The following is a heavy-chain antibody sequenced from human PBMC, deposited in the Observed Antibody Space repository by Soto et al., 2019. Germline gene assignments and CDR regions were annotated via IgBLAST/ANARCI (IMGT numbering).Heavy chain of an antibody. CDR3: VRWGNWKVPDH. CDR1: GFTFSSHG. V-gene: IGHV3-33*01. J-gene: IGHJ4*02. Sequence: QVQLVESGGGVVQPGTSLRLSCAASGFTFSSHGMHWVRQAPGKGPEWVAVIWYDGSTKYYADSVRGRFSIYRDNAKNMLYLQMSSLRVEDTAVYHCVRWGNWKVPDHWGQGTLVTVSS. D-gene: IGHD1-1*01. CDR2: IWYDGSTK.